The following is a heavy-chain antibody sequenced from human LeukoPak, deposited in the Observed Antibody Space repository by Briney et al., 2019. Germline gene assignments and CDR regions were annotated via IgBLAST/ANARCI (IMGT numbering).Heavy chain of an antibody. J-gene: IGHJ4*02. D-gene: IGHD3-10*01. V-gene: IGHV3-9*01. CDR2: ISWNSGSI. CDR3: AKDMHYGSGALDY. Sequence: GGSLRLSCAASGFTFYDYAMHWVRQAPGKGLEWVSGISWNSGSIDYADSVKGGFTISRDNAKNSLYLQMNSLRAEDTALYYCAKDMHYGSGALDYWGQGTLVTVSS. CDR1: GFTFYDYA.